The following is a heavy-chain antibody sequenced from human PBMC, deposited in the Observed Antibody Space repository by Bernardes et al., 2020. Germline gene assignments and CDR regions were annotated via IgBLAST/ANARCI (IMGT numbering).Heavy chain of an antibody. CDR3: AKVQTKYCSSLSCLYFDS. D-gene: IGHD2-15*01. Sequence: GGSLRLSCAASGFTFDDSAMHWVRQAPGPGLEWVSGINWNSGRIVYADSVKGRFTISRDNAKNSLYLEMNSLRAEDTALYYCAKVQTKYCSSLSCLYFDSWGQGTLVTVSS. V-gene: IGHV3-9*01. J-gene: IGHJ4*02. CDR1: GFTFDDSA. CDR2: INWNSGRI.